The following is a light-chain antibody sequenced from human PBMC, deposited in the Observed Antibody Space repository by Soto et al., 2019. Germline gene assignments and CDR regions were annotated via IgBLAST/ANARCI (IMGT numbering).Light chain of an antibody. V-gene: IGKV1-5*03. CDR1: QSISTW. Sequence: DIQMTQSPSTLSASVGDRVTITCRASQSISTWLAWYQQKPGKAPKVLIYKASSLETGVTPRFSGSGSGTEFTLTIRSLQPGDFATYYCQQYDSYPYTFGQGTKLEIK. CDR2: KAS. J-gene: IGKJ2*01. CDR3: QQYDSYPYT.